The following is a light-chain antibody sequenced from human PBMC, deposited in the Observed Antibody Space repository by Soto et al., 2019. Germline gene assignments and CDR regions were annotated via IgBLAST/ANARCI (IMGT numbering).Light chain of an antibody. V-gene: IGLV2-11*01. J-gene: IGLJ1*01. CDR3: YSYGGTYSFV. Sequence: QSALTQPRSVSGSPGQSVTISCTGTSSDVGAYNYVSWFQQHPGKAPKLMIYDVTKRPSGVPDRFSGSKSGNTASLTISGPQPEDEADSLCYSYGGTYSFVVGTGTKVTV. CDR2: DVT. CDR1: SSDVGAYNY.